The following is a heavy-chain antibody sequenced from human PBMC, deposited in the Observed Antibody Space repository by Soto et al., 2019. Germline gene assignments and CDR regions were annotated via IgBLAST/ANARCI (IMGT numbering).Heavy chain of an antibody. J-gene: IGHJ6*02. CDR3: AGDTTVTNYYYYGMDV. Sequence: ASVKVSCKASGYTFTSYYMHWVRQAPGQGLEWMGIVNPSGGSTSYAQKFQGRVTMTRDTSTSTVYMELSSLRSEDTAVYYCAGDTTVTNYYYYGMDVWGQGTTVTVSS. D-gene: IGHD4-4*01. CDR1: GYTFTSYY. V-gene: IGHV1-46*01. CDR2: VNPSGGST.